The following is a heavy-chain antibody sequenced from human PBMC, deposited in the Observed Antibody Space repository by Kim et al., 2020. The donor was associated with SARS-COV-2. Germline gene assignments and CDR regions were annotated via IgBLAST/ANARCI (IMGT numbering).Heavy chain of an antibody. CDR1: GGPITSDY. CDR3: TGGLRGGVEAY. J-gene: IGHJ4*02. CDR2: IYGSGGT. Sequence: SETLSLTCTVSGGPITSDYWSWMRQPAGKGLVWIGRIYGSGGTTYNPSLKGRITMSIDTSKNQFSLRLNSVTAADTALYVWTGGLRGGVEAYGGPGTLVT. D-gene: IGHD2-8*02. V-gene: IGHV4-4*07.